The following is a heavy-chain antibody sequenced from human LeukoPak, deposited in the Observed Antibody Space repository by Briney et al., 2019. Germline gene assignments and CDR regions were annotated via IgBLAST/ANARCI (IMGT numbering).Heavy chain of an antibody. CDR1: GYTFTGYY. V-gene: IGHV1-2*02. J-gene: IGHJ4*02. Sequence: ASVKVSCKASGYTFTGYYMHWVRQAPGQGLEWMGWINPNSGGTNYAQKFQGRVTMTRDTSISTAYMELSRLRSDDTAVYYCARITFGGVIVRRYFDYWGQGTLVTVSS. CDR2: INPNSGGT. D-gene: IGHD3-16*02. CDR3: ARITFGGVIVRRYFDY.